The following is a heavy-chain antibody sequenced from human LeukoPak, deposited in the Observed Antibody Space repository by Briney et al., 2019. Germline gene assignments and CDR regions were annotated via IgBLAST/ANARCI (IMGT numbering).Heavy chain of an antibody. V-gene: IGHV3-30*18. CDR2: ISYDGSYK. Sequence: TGRSLRFSCAASGFTFSNYGMHWVRQAPGKGLEWVTVISYDGSYKYYADSVKGRFTISRDNSKNTLYLQMNSLRAEDTAVYYCAKEKVVVVPAAILDYWGQGTLVTVSS. CDR3: AKEKVVVVPAAILDY. J-gene: IGHJ4*02. CDR1: GFTFSNYG. D-gene: IGHD2-2*01.